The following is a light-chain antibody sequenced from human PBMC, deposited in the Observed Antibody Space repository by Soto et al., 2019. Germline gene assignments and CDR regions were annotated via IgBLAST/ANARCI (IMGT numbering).Light chain of an antibody. CDR1: SSDAGSYNL. J-gene: IGLJ1*01. CDR2: EVS. Sequence: QSALTQPASVSGSPRQSITISCTGTSSDAGSYNLVSWYQQHPGKAPKLMIYEVSKRPSGVSNRFSGSKSGNTASLTISGLQAEDEADYYCCSYAGSSTPYVFGTGTKVTVL. V-gene: IGLV2-23*02. CDR3: CSYAGSSTPYV.